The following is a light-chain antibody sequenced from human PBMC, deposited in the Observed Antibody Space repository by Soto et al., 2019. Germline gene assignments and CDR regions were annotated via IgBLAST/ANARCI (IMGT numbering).Light chain of an antibody. CDR2: EVS. J-gene: IGLJ2*01. V-gene: IGLV2-14*01. Sequence: QAASVSGSPGQSITISCTGTSSDVGDYKYVSWYQQHPGQAPKLMIYEVSIRPSGISDRFSGSKSGNTASLTISGLQTEDEADYYCSSYSSGSTLVVFGGGTKLTVL. CDR1: SSDVGDYKY. CDR3: SSYSSGSTLVV.